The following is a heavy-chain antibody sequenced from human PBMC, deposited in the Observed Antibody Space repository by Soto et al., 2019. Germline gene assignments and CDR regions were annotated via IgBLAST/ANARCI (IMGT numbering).Heavy chain of an antibody. Sequence: QVQLVESGGGVVQPGRSLRLSCAASGFTFSSYGMHWVRQAPGKGLEWVAVISYDGSNKYYADSVKGRFTISRDNSKNTLYLQMNSLRAEDTAVYYCAKDKEVGATYWYFDLWGRGTLVTVSS. CDR1: GFTFSSYG. D-gene: IGHD1-26*01. V-gene: IGHV3-30*18. J-gene: IGHJ2*01. CDR3: AKDKEVGATYWYFDL. CDR2: ISYDGSNK.